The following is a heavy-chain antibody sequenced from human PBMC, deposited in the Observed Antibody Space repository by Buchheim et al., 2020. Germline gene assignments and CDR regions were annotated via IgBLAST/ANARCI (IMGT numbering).Heavy chain of an antibody. J-gene: IGHJ4*02. CDR1: GFTLSSYE. CDR2: ISASGNGI. D-gene: IGHD1-7*01. Sequence: EVQLVESGGALVQPGGSLRLSCAASGFTLSSYEMNWVRQAPGKGLEWVSYISASGNGIYYADSVKGRFTIFRDSAKNHMYLQMNSLRAEDTAVYYCARERGTGTSKDYWGQGTL. V-gene: IGHV3-48*03. CDR3: ARERGTGTSKDY.